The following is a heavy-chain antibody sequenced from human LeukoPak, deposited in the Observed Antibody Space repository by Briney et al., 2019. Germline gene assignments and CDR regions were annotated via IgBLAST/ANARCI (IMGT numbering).Heavy chain of an antibody. CDR3: AKSPALTDGNSPAGYYYYYMDV. Sequence: GGSLRLSCAASGFTVSSNYMSWVRQAPGKGLEWVSVIYSGGSTYYADSVKGRFTISRDNSKNTLYLQMNSLRAEDTAVYYCAKSPALTDGNSPAGYYYYYMDVWGKGTTVTVSS. V-gene: IGHV3-66*01. CDR2: IYSGGST. J-gene: IGHJ6*03. D-gene: IGHD4-23*01. CDR1: GFTVSSNY.